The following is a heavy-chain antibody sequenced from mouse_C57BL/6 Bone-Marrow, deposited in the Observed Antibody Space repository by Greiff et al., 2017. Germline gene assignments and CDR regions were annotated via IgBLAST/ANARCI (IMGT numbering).Heavy chain of an antibody. V-gene: IGHV1-69*01. D-gene: IGHD1-1*01. CDR1: GYTFTSYW. CDR2: IDPSDSYT. CDR3: AGGDFKFFDSSPAWFAD. J-gene: IGHJ3*01. Sequence: QVQLQQPGAELVMPGASVKLSCKASGYTFTSYWMHWVKQRPGQGLEWIGEIDPSDSYTNYNQKFKGKATLTVDKSSSTAYMQLSSLTSEDSAVYYCAGGDFKFFDSSPAWFADWGQGTLVTVSA.